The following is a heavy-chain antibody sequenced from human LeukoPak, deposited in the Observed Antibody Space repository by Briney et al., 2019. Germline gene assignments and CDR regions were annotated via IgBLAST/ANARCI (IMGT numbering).Heavy chain of an antibody. Sequence: PGGSLRLSCAASGFTFDDYAMHWVRQAPGKGLAWVSGISWNSGSIGYADSVKGRFTISRDNAKNSLYLQMNSLRAEDTALYYCAKDVVNYYDSSGYYGHWYFDLWGRGTLVTVSS. CDR2: ISWNSGSI. V-gene: IGHV3-9*01. CDR3: AKDVVNYYDSSGYYGHWYFDL. CDR1: GFTFDDYA. J-gene: IGHJ2*01. D-gene: IGHD3-22*01.